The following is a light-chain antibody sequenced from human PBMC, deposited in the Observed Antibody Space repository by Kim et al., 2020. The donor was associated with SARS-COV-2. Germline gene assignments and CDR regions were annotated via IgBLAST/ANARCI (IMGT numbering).Light chain of an antibody. J-gene: IGKJ1*01. CDR3: QQYSSSPAT. CDR2: GAS. CDR1: QDVRSNC. Sequence: PPGERPPPSTSASQDVRSNCLAWYQQKPGPAPRLLIYGASSRATGIPDRFSGSGSGTDFTLTITRLEPEDFAVYYCQQYSSSPATFGQGTKVDIK. V-gene: IGKV3-20*01.